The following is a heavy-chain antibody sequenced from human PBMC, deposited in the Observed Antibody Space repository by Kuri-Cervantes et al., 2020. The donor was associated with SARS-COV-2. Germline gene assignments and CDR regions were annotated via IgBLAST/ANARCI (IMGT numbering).Heavy chain of an antibody. V-gene: IGHV3-21*04. CDR1: GFTLSSYA. D-gene: IGHD3-10*01. Sequence: GESLKISCAASGFTLSSYAMSWVRQAPGKGLEWVSAISSSGSTIYYADSVKGRFTISRDNAKNSLYLQMNSLRAEDTAVYYCARDSITMVQGVTSDAFDIWGQGTMVTVSS. J-gene: IGHJ3*02. CDR3: ARDSITMVQGVTSDAFDI. CDR2: ISSSGSTI.